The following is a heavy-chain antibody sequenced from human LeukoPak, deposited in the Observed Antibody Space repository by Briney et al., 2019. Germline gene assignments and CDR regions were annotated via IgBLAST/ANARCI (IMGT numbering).Heavy chain of an antibody. J-gene: IGHJ4*02. D-gene: IGHD6-19*01. Sequence: GGSLRLSCAASGFTFSSYSMNWVRQAPGKGLEWVSSISSSSSYIYYADSVKGRFTISRDNVKNSLYLQMNSLRAEDTAVYYCARELEYSSGWYDYWGQGTLVTVSS. CDR1: GFTFSSYS. CDR2: ISSSSSYI. V-gene: IGHV3-21*01. CDR3: ARELEYSSGWYDY.